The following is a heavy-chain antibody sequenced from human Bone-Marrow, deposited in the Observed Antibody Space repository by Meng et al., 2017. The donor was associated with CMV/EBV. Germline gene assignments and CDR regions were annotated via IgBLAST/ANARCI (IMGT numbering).Heavy chain of an antibody. CDR2: IYSGGST. Sequence: GESLKISCAASGFTVSSNYMSWVRQAPGKGLEWVSVIYSGGSTYYADSVKGRFTISRDNSKNTLYLQMNSLRAEDTAVYYCAKAPPQAGTGFFQHWGQGTLVTVYS. CDR3: AKAPPQAGTGFFQH. CDR1: GFTVSSNY. D-gene: IGHD6-13*01. J-gene: IGHJ1*01. V-gene: IGHV3-53*01.